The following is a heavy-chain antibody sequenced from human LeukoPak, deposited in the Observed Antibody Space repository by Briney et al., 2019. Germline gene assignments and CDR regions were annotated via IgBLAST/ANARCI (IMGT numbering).Heavy chain of an antibody. V-gene: IGHV3-23*05. CDR2: IDKTTYPT. J-gene: IGHJ4*02. Sequence: GGSLRLSCAASEFIFSDYAMGWVRQAPGKGLEWVSTIDKTTYPTFYADSVKGRFTISRDNSKNTLYLQMNSLRTEDTAVYFCAKFEGATIPGWFNDYWAQGILVTVSS. D-gene: IGHD6-19*01. CDR3: AKFEGATIPGWFNDY. CDR1: EFIFSDYA.